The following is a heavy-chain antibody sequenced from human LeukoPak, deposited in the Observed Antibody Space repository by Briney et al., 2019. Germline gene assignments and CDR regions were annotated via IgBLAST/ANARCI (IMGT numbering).Heavy chain of an antibody. Sequence: GGSFRVACAGSGFTLTTYSMNLGRQAPGKGTEWVSNIGYSGRDMYYADSVKGRFTISRDNAKNALYLQMNSLRVEDTAVYYCARRDGYYMDVWGKGTTVTVSS. D-gene: IGHD2-21*02. V-gene: IGHV3-21*05. CDR1: GFTLTTYS. CDR3: ARRDGYYMDV. J-gene: IGHJ6*03. CDR2: IGYSGRDM.